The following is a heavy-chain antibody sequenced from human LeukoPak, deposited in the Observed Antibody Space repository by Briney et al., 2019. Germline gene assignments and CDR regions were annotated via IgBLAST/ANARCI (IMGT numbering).Heavy chain of an antibody. CDR3: ARADRLHGGPYLIGP. Sequence: GASVKVSCKASGYSFTDYYMHWVRQAPGQGLEWMGWINPNSGGTNSAQKFPGRVTMTRDTSITTVYMEVSWLTSDDTASYYCARADRLHGGPYLIGPWGQGTLVTVSS. CDR1: GYSFTDYY. D-gene: IGHD2-21*01. V-gene: IGHV1-2*02. CDR2: INPNSGGT. J-gene: IGHJ5*02.